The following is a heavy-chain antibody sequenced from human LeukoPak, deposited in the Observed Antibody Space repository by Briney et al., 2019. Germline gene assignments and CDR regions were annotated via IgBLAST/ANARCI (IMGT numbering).Heavy chain of an antibody. J-gene: IGHJ5*02. Sequence: GASVKVSCKASGYTFTSYYMHWVRQAPGQGLEWMGIINPSGGRTTYAQKFQGRVTMTRDTSTSTVYMELSSLRSEDTAVYYCGRGPSYYGSGSYYPPRFDPWGQGTLVTVSS. D-gene: IGHD3-10*01. V-gene: IGHV1-46*01. CDR2: INPSGGRT. CDR1: GYTFTSYY. CDR3: GRGPSYYGSGSYYPPRFDP.